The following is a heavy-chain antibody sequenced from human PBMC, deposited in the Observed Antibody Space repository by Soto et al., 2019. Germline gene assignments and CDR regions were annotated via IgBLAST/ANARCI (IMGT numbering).Heavy chain of an antibody. CDR2: VSTYNGNT. J-gene: IGHJ4*02. CDR3: ARDDLRTHYLDY. Sequence: QVQLVQSGAEVKKPGASVKVSCKASGYTFTNYGISWVRQAPGQGLEWMGWVSTYNGNTNYAQKLQCRVTMTTDTSTSTVYMELRSLRSDDTAVYYCARDDLRTHYLDYWGQGALVTVSS. CDR1: GYTFTNYG. V-gene: IGHV1-18*01. D-gene: IGHD3-10*01.